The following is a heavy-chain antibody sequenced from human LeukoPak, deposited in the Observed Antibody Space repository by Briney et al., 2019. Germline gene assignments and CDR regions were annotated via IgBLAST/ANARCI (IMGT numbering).Heavy chain of an antibody. D-gene: IGHD6-6*01. CDR1: RGSISSYY. J-gene: IGHJ4*02. V-gene: IGHV4-59*12. Sequence: PSETLSLTCTVSRGSISSYYWSWIRQPPGKGLEWIGYIHYSGTANYNPSLKSRLTVSVDTSKNQFSLKLTSVTAADTAVYYCAREGLYSSSLDYWGQGTLVTVSS. CDR3: AREGLYSSSLDY. CDR2: IHYSGTA.